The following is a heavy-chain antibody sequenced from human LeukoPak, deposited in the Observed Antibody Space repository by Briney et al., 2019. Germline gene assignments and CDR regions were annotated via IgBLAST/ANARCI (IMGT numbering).Heavy chain of an antibody. V-gene: IGHV3-23*01. D-gene: IGHD2-15*01. CDR2: ISGSGGST. J-gene: IGHJ4*02. Sequence: PGGSLRLSCSASGFTFSSYAIHWVRQAPGKGLEWVSAISGSGGSTYYADSVKGRFTISRDNSRNTLFLQMNSLRVEDTAVYYCATDRATQYFDYWGQGTLVSVPS. CDR3: ATDRATQYFDY. CDR1: GFTFSSYA.